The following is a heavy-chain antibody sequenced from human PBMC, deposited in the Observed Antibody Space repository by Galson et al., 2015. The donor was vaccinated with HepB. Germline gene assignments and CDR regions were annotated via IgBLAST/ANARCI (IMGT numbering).Heavy chain of an antibody. CDR1: GGTFSSYA. V-gene: IGHV1-69*13. CDR2: IIPIFGTA. D-gene: IGHD7-27*01. CDR3: AKGSNWGSGYYFDY. Sequence: SVKVFCKASGGTFSSYAISWVRQAPGQGLEWMGGIIPIFGTANYAQKFQGRVTITADESTSTAYMELSSLRSEDTAVYYCAKGSNWGSGYYFDYWGQGTLVTVSS. J-gene: IGHJ4*02.